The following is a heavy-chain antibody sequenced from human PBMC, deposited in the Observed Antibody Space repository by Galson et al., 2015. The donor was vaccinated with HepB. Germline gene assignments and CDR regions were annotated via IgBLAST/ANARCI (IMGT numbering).Heavy chain of an antibody. J-gene: IGHJ4*02. CDR2: IWYDGSNE. D-gene: IGHD3-22*01. CDR1: GFTFSNYG. V-gene: IGHV3-33*01. CDR3: ARDRSGGSETSCYYDY. Sequence: SLRLSCAASGFTFSNYGMHWVREAPGKGLEWVAFIWYDGSNEYYADSVKGRFTISRDSSKSTLYLQMSSLRAEDTAVYYCARDRSGGSETSCYYDYWGQGTLFTVSS.